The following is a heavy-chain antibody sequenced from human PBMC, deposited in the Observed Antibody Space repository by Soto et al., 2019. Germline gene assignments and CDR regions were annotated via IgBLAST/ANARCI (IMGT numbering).Heavy chain of an antibody. D-gene: IGHD3-16*01. V-gene: IGHV4-61*08. Sequence: SETLSLTCTVSGDSVSSGDYYWTWIRQPPGKGLEWVGHIYFSGRTNYIPSLETRVTISLDTSKNQFSLKLTSVTAADTAVYYCARVPIDTYMIYWSDPWGQGTLVTVSS. CDR2: IYFSGRT. CDR1: GDSVSSGDYY. J-gene: IGHJ5*02. CDR3: ARVPIDTYMIYWSDP.